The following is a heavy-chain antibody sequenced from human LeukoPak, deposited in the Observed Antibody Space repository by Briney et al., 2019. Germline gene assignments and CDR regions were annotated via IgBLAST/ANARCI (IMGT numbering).Heavy chain of an antibody. V-gene: IGHV4-30-4*01. CDR3: ARGLGSSWYGD. CDR1: GGSISSGDYY. D-gene: IGHD6-13*01. Sequence: SQTLSLTCTVSGGSISSGDYYWTWIRQPPGRGLEWIAYIYYSGSAYYNPSLKSRLFISVDTSKNHFSLRLSSVTAADTAVYYCARGLGSSWYGDWGQGTLVTVSS. J-gene: IGHJ4*02. CDR2: IYYSGSA.